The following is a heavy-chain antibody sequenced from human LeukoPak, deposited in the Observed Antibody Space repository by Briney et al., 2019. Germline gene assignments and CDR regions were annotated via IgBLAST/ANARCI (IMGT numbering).Heavy chain of an antibody. D-gene: IGHD3-22*01. J-gene: IGHJ5*02. V-gene: IGHV3-21*01. CDR3: ARAYYDSSGYLPP. Sequence: PGGSLRLSCAASGFTFSSYSMNWVRQAPGKGLEWVSSISSSSSYICYAGSVKGRFTISRDNAKNSLYLQMNSLRAEDTAVYYCARAYYDSSGYLPPWGQGTLVTVSS. CDR1: GFTFSSYS. CDR2: ISSSSSYI.